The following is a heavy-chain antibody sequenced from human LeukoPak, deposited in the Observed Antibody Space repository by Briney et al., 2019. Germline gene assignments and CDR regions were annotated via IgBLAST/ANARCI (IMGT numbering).Heavy chain of an antibody. CDR3: ARDPFQYSSSWFDY. V-gene: IGHV3-7*01. D-gene: IGHD6-13*01. J-gene: IGHJ4*02. CDR2: IKQDGSEK. Sequence: GSLRLSCAASGFTFSSYWMSWVRQASGKGLEWVANIKQDGSEKYYVDSVKGRFTISRDNAKNSLYLQMNSLRAEDTAVYYCARDPFQYSSSWFDYWGQGTLVTVSS. CDR1: GFTFSSYW.